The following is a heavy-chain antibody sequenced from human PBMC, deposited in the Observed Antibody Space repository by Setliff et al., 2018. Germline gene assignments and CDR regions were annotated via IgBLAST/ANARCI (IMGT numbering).Heavy chain of an antibody. Sequence: GGSLRLSCAASGFTFSDYYMSWIRQAPGKGLEWVSYISSSGSTIYYADSVKGRSTISRDNAKNSLYLQMNSLRAEDTAVYYCARGDRWGYSYGPYYYGMDVWGQGTTVTVSS. J-gene: IGHJ6*02. CDR3: ARGDRWGYSYGPYYYGMDV. CDR1: GFTFSDYY. V-gene: IGHV3-11*04. CDR2: ISSSGSTI. D-gene: IGHD5-18*01.